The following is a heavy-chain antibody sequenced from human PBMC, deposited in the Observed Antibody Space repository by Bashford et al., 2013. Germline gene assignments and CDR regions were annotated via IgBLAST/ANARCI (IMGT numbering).Heavy chain of an antibody. CDR3: AKDADDSNYGLFDY. J-gene: IGHJ4*02. Sequence: GGSLRLSCAASGFTFSSYAVSWVRQAPGKGLEWVSSIGGSDGNTDYIESVKGRFTISRDNSKNTLYLQMNSLRAEDTAVYYCAKDADDSNYGLFDYWGQGTLVTVSS. CDR2: IGGSDGNT. D-gene: IGHD4-11*01. V-gene: IGHV3-23*01. CDR1: GFTFSSYA.